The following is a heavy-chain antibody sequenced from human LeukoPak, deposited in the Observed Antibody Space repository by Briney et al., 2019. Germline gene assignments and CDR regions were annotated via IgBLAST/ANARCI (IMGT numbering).Heavy chain of an antibody. CDR1: GGTFSSYA. CDR2: IIPIFGTA. J-gene: IGHJ4*02. Sequence: SVKVSCKASGGTFSSYAISWVRQAPGQGLEWMGGIIPIFGTANYAQKFQGRVTITADKSTSTAYMELSSLRSEDTAVYYCARLKCSGGSCYYIDYWGQGTLVTVSS. CDR3: ARLKCSGGSCYYIDY. D-gene: IGHD2-15*01. V-gene: IGHV1-69*06.